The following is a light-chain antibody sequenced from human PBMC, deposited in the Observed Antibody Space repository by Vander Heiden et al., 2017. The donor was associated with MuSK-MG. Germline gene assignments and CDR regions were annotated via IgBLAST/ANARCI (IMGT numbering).Light chain of an antibody. CDR1: QSVSSY. CDR3: QQRSNWPTWT. CDR2: DAS. Sequence: EIVLTHSPAPLSLSPGERATLSCRASQSVSSYLAWYQQKPGQAPRLLIYDASNRATGIPARFSGSGSGTDFTLTISSLEPEDFAVYYCQQRSNWPTWTFGQGTKVEIK. J-gene: IGKJ1*01. V-gene: IGKV3-11*01.